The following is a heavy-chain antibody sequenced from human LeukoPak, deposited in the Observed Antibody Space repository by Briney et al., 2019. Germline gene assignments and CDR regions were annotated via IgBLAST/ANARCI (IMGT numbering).Heavy chain of an antibody. CDR3: ARDPYYDFWSGYEMGSFDY. CDR1: GGSISSGSYY. Sequence: SETLSLTCTVSGGSISSGSYYWSWIRQPAGKGLEWIGRIYTSGSTNYNPSLKSRVTISVDTSKNQFSLKLSSVTAADTAVYYCARDPYYDFWSGYEMGSFDYWGQGTLVTVSS. CDR2: IYTSGST. V-gene: IGHV4-61*02. J-gene: IGHJ4*02. D-gene: IGHD3-3*01.